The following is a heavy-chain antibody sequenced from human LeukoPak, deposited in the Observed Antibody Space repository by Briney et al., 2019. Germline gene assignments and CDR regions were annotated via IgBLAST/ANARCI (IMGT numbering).Heavy chain of an antibody. CDR2: ISPSGDIK. V-gene: IGHV3-21*01. CDR3: ARDRYWNGGDFDY. Sequence: GGTLRLSCAASGFTFYKHGMNWVRQAPGKGLEWVSGISPSGDIKYYAESVKGRFTISRDNAKNSLYLQMNSLRAEDTAVYYCARDRYWNGGDFDYWGQGTLVTVSS. J-gene: IGHJ4*02. D-gene: IGHD1-1*01. CDR1: GFTFYKHG.